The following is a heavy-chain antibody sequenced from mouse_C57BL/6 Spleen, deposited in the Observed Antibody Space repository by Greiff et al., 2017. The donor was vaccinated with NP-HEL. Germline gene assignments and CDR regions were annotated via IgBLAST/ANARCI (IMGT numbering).Heavy chain of an antibody. CDR3: TRYGYDVDYYAMDY. CDR2: IDPETGGT. V-gene: IGHV1-15*01. D-gene: IGHD2-2*01. Sequence: VQLQQSGAELVRPGASVTLSCKASGYTFTDYEMHWVKQTPVHGLEWIGAIDPETGGTAYNQKFKGKAILTADKSSSTAYMELRSLTSEDSAVYYCTRYGYDVDYYAMDYWGQGTSVTVSS. J-gene: IGHJ4*01. CDR1: GYTFTDYE.